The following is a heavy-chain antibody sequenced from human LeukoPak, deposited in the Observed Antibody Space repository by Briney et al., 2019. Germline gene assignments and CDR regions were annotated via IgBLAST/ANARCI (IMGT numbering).Heavy chain of an antibody. CDR3: ARDGYCSSTSCLAYYYYGMDV. CDR1: GFTFSSYA. Sequence: GGSLRLSCAASGFTFSSYAMHWVRQAPGKGLEWVAVISYDGSNKYYADSVKGRFTISRDNSKNTLYLQMNSLRAEDTAVYYCARDGYCSSTSCLAYYYYGMDVWGQGTTVTVSS. J-gene: IGHJ6*02. V-gene: IGHV3-30-3*01. D-gene: IGHD2-2*01. CDR2: ISYDGSNK.